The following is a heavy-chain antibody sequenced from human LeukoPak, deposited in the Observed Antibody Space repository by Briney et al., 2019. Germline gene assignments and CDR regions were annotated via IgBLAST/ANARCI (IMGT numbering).Heavy chain of an antibody. V-gene: IGHV1-8*02. CDR1: GYTFTDYD. CDR3: ARARSYRHQLNALSYWFDP. D-gene: IGHD5-24*01. Sequence: ASVKVSCKSSGYTFTDYDINWVRQATGQGLEWMGWMNPNSGNTGYAQKFQGRVTMTRNTSISTAYMELNSLRSEDTAVYYCARARSYRHQLNALSYWFDPWGQGTLVTVSS. J-gene: IGHJ5*02. CDR2: MNPNSGNT.